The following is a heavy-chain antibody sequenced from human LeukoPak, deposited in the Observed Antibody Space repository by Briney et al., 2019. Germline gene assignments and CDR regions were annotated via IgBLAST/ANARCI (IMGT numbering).Heavy chain of an antibody. CDR3: ARVYQRDNWFDP. J-gene: IGHJ5*02. CDR2: IYYSGST. V-gene: IGHV4-59*01. Sequence: PSETLSLTCTVSCGSISSYYWSWIRQPPGKGLEWIGYIYYSGSTNYNPSLKSRVTISVDTSKNQFSLKLSSVTAADTAVYYCARVYQRDNWFDPWGQGTLVTVSS. CDR1: CGSISSYY. D-gene: IGHD2-2*01.